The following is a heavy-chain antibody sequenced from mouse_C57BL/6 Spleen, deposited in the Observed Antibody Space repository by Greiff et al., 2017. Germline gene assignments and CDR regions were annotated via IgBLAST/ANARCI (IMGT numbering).Heavy chain of an antibody. Sequence: QVQLQQPGAELVKPGASVKMSCKASGYTFTSYWITWVKQRPGQGLEWIGDIYPGSGSPNYNEKFKSKATLTVDTSSSTAYMQLSSLTSEDSAVYYCAGPYDYGATGFAYWGQGTLVTVSA. D-gene: IGHD2-4*01. CDR3: AGPYDYGATGFAY. CDR2: IYPGSGSP. J-gene: IGHJ3*01. CDR1: GYTFTSYW. V-gene: IGHV1-55*01.